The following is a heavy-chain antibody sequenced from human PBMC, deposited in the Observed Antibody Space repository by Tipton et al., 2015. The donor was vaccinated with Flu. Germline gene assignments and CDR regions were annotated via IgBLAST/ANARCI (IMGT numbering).Heavy chain of an antibody. V-gene: IGHV4-39*07. CDR2: IFYTGTT. CDR3: AREKDYSGSEYYQH. Sequence: TLSLTCTVSGGSIGSSRYYWGWIRQPPGKGLEWIGCIFYTGTTYYNPSLKSRVTISVDTSRNQISLRLSPVTAADTAVYYCAREKDYSGSEYYQHWGQGTLVTVSS. D-gene: IGHD6-19*01. CDR1: GGSIGSSRYY. J-gene: IGHJ1*01.